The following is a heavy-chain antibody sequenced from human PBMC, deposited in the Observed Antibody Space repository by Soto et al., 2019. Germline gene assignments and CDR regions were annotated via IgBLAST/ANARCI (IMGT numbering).Heavy chain of an antibody. CDR3: ARLPYGSYIVDY. J-gene: IGHJ4*02. Sequence: PSETLSLTCTVSGGSISSYYWSWIRQPPGKGLEWIGYIYYSGSTNYNPSLKSRVTISVDTSKNQFSLKLSSVTAADTAVYYCARLPYGSYIVDYWGQGTLVTVSS. CDR2: IYYSGST. CDR1: GGSISSYY. D-gene: IGHD1-26*01. V-gene: IGHV4-59*01.